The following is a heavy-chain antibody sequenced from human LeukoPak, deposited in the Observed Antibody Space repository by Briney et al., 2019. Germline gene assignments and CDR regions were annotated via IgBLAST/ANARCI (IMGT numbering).Heavy chain of an antibody. V-gene: IGHV1-46*01. Sequence: ASVNVSCKASGYTFTSYYMHWVRQAPGQGLEWMGIINPSGGSTSYAQKFQGRVTMTRDTSTSTVYMELSSLRSEDTAVYYCAIGDWELLLIDYWGQGTLVTVSS. CDR2: INPSGGST. CDR1: GYTFTSYY. CDR3: AIGDWELLLIDY. D-gene: IGHD1-26*01. J-gene: IGHJ4*02.